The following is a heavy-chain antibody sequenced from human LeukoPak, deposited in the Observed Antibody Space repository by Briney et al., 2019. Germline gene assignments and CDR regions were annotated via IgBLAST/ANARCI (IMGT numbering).Heavy chain of an antibody. D-gene: IGHD5-18*01. CDR1: GVSISSSSYY. CDR3: ARVLRYSYGYFDY. V-gene: IGHV4-39*07. J-gene: IGHJ4*02. Sequence: SETLSLTCTVSGVSISSSSYYWGWIRQPPGKGLEWIGSIYYSGSTYYNPSLKSRVTISVDTSKNQFSLKLSSVTAADTAVYYCARVLRYSYGYFDYWGQGTLVTVSS. CDR2: IYYSGST.